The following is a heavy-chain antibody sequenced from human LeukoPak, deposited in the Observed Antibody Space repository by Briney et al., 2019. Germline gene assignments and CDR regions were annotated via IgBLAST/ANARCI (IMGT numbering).Heavy chain of an antibody. J-gene: IGHJ6*02. Sequence: GGSLRLSCAASGFIFSTYSMNWARQAPGKGLEWVSSISSSSSYIYYADSVKGRFTISRDNSKNSLYLQMNSLRAEDTAVYFCARDYEAYYGMDVWGPGTTVTVSS. D-gene: IGHD3-3*01. CDR1: GFIFSTYS. CDR2: ISSSSSYI. V-gene: IGHV3-21*01. CDR3: ARDYEAYYGMDV.